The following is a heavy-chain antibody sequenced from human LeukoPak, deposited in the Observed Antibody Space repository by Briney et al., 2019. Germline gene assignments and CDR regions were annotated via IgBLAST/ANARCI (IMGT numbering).Heavy chain of an antibody. D-gene: IGHD3-10*01. Sequence: GGSPRLSCAPSVFTFSISAMRGVREAPGKGLMRVGRIKSKIDGGTTNYAAPVQGTFSISREDSIHTLSLQMNSLKTEDTAVYYCTTENVLLWFGETRNGGYSGQGTLVTVS. CDR2: IKSKIDGGTT. V-gene: IGHV3-15*06. CDR3: TTENVLLWFGETRNGGY. J-gene: IGHJ4*02. CDR1: VFTFSISA.